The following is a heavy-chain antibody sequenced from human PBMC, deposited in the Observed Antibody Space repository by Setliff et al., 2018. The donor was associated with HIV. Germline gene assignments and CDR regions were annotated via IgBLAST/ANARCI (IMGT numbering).Heavy chain of an antibody. CDR2: ISQSGTT. J-gene: IGHJ4*02. CDR3: ARGKGGIDGPVEFDN. CDR1: GGSMISYY. V-gene: IGHV4-34*01. D-gene: IGHD1-1*01. Sequence: SETLSLTCTVSGGSMISYYWSWIRQSPGKGLEWIGEISQSGTTHYNPSLKRRVTISEDTSKSQLSMKLTSVAAADTAIYYCARGKGGIDGPVEFDNWGQGTPVTVSS.